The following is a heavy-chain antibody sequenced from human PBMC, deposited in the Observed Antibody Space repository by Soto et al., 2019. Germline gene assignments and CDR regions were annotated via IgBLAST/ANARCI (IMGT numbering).Heavy chain of an antibody. D-gene: IGHD2-15*01. CDR1: GFTFSSYA. CDR2: ISGSGGST. Sequence: GGSLRLSCAASGFTFSSYAMSWVRQAPGKGLEWVSAISGSGGSTYYADSVKGRFTISRDNSKNTLYLQMNSQRAEDTAVYYCAIHRVAPWWPLVQGGDYWGQGTLVTVSS. J-gene: IGHJ4*02. CDR3: AIHRVAPWWPLVQGGDY. V-gene: IGHV3-23*01.